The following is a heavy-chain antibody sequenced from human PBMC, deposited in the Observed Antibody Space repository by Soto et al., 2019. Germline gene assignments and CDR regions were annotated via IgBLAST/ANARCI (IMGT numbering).Heavy chain of an antibody. CDR1: GYTFTSYG. D-gene: IGHD3-9*01. CDR3: AGGRLPLYDMLTGYQAMNWFDP. CDR2: ISAYNGNT. Sequence: QVQLVQSGAEVKKPGASVKVSCKASGYTFTSYGISWVRQAPGQGLEWMGWISAYNGNTNYAQKLQGRVTMTTDTSTSTAYMELRSLRSDDTAVYYCAGGRLPLYDMLTGYQAMNWFDPWGQGTLVTVSS. V-gene: IGHV1-18*01. J-gene: IGHJ5*02.